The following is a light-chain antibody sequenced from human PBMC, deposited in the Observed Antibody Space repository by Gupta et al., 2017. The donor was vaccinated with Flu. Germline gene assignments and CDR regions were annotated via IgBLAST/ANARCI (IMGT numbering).Light chain of an antibody. Sequence: QSVLTQPPSASGTPGQRVTISCSGSSSDIGSNTVNWYKQLPGTAPKLLIYSNNQRPSGVPDRFSGSKFGTSASLAINGLQSEDEADYYCAAWDDSLNGPLFGGGTKLTVL. V-gene: IGLV1-44*01. CDR3: AAWDDSLNGPL. J-gene: IGLJ2*01. CDR2: SNN. CDR1: SSDIGSNT.